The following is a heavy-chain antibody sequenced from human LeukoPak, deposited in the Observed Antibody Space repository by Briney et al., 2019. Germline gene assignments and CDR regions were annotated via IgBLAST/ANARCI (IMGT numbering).Heavy chain of an antibody. CDR2: IYSGGST. CDR1: GFTVSSNY. J-gene: IGHJ3*02. CDR3: AREGLTLAFDI. D-gene: IGHD3-22*01. V-gene: IGHV3-53*01. Sequence: GGSLRLSCAASGFTVSSNYMSWVRQAPGKGLEWVSVIYSGGSTYYADSVKGRFTISRDNSKKTLYLQMNSLRAEDTAVYCCAREGLTLAFDIWGQGTMVTVSS.